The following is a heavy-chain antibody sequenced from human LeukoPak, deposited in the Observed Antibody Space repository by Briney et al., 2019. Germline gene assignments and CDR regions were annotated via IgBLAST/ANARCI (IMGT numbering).Heavy chain of an antibody. Sequence: GGSLRLSCAASGFIFSNYWMSWVRQAPGMGLEWVASIKEDGSEKYYADSVKGRFTISRDNAKKSLYLQMNSLGAEDTAVYYCARENYDIWTGYFNEQYYFDYWGQGTLVTVSS. D-gene: IGHD3-9*01. CDR3: ARENYDIWTGYFNEQYYFDY. J-gene: IGHJ4*02. CDR1: GFIFSNYW. V-gene: IGHV3-7*01. CDR2: IKEDGSEK.